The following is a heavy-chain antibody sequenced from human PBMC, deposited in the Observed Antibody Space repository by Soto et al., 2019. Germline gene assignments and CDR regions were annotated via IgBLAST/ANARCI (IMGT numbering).Heavy chain of an antibody. Sequence: ASVMVYCTASGYTLTSYDINWVRQATGQGLEWMGWMNPNSGKTGYAQKFQGRVTMTRNTSVNTAYMELSSLRSEDTAVYYCAKDVVPASSSWYWGQGTLVTVSS. J-gene: IGHJ4*02. CDR2: MNPNSGKT. CDR1: GYTLTSYD. CDR3: AKDVVPASSSWY. V-gene: IGHV1-8*01. D-gene: IGHD6-13*01.